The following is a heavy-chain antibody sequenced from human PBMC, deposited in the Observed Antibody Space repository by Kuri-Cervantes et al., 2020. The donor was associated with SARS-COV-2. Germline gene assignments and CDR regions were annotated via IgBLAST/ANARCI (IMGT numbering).Heavy chain of an antibody. D-gene: IGHD6-6*01. J-gene: IGHJ6*03. V-gene: IGHV3-23*01. CDR3: AKAMLRIAARYYYYMDV. Sequence: GGSLRLSCAASGFTFSSYAMSWVRQAPGKGLEWVSAISGSGGSTYYADSVRGRFTISRDNSKNTLYLQMNSLRAEDTAVYYCAKAMLRIAARYYYYMDVWGKGTTVTFAS. CDR2: ISGSGGST. CDR1: GFTFSSYA.